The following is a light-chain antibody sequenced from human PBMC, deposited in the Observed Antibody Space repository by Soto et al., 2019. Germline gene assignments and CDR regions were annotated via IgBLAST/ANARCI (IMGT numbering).Light chain of an antibody. Sequence: DIQMTQSPSSLSASVGDRVTVTCHASQDITNYLNWYQQKPGKAPKLLINDASNLEKGVPSRFSGGGSGTDFTLTISSLQPEDFATYYCQQSYSTITFGQGTRLEIK. V-gene: IGKV1-39*01. CDR3: QQSYSTIT. CDR1: QDITNY. J-gene: IGKJ5*01. CDR2: DAS.